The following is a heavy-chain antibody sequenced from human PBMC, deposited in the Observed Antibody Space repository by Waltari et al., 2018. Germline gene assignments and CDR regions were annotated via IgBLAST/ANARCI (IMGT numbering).Heavy chain of an antibody. CDR2: ISYDTNNK. V-gene: IGHV3-30*03. Sequence: QVQLVESGGGVVQPGRSLRLSCAASGFTFSTYGMHWVRQTPGKGLDWVAVISYDTNNKYYADSVKGRFTISRDNSQNTLYLQMNSLKAEDTAVYYCATGPILWFGELPFDYWGQGTLVTVSS. CDR3: ATGPILWFGELPFDY. D-gene: IGHD3-10*01. J-gene: IGHJ4*02. CDR1: GFTFSTYG.